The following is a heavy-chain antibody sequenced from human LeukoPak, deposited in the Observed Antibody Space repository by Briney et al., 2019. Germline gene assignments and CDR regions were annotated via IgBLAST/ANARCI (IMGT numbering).Heavy chain of an antibody. CDR1: GYTFTSYG. Sequence: GASVKVSCKASGYTFTSYGISWVRQAPGQGLEWMGWISADNGNTNYAQKLQGRVTMTTDTSTSTAYMELSSLRSEDTAVYYCARDPGYYDSSGYSSGNIWGQGTMVTVSS. V-gene: IGHV1-18*01. CDR2: ISADNGNT. D-gene: IGHD3-22*01. CDR3: ARDPGYYDSSGYSSGNI. J-gene: IGHJ3*02.